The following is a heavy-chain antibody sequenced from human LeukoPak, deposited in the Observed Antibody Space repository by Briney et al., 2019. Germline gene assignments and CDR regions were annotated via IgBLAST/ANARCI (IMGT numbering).Heavy chain of an antibody. CDR2: ITHSSGST. CDR3: AKAASYSRSEYGSGSFDA. Sequence: GYSLRLSCAASGFTFSTYAMSWGRQAPGEGLEWLSAITHSSGSTSHADSVKRRITLSRDNSTNTLYLQLSTLGADDTAVYVWAKAASYSRSEYGSGSFDAWGQGTLVTVSS. V-gene: IGHV3-23*01. CDR1: GFTFSTYA. D-gene: IGHD3-10*01. J-gene: IGHJ1*01.